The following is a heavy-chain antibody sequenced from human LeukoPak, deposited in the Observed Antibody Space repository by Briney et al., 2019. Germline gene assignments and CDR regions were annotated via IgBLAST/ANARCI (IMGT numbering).Heavy chain of an antibody. Sequence: SETLSLTCTVSGGSLTNYYWSWIRQPPGQGLEWIGYIHNSGSSSYNPSLRSRATISMEKAKTQFSLKLTSVTPTDTAVYYCARVSSTVAPWFDPWGQGTLVTVSS. CDR2: IHNSGSS. D-gene: IGHD1-14*01. V-gene: IGHV4-59*01. CDR1: GGSLTNYY. J-gene: IGHJ5*02. CDR3: ARVSSTVAPWFDP.